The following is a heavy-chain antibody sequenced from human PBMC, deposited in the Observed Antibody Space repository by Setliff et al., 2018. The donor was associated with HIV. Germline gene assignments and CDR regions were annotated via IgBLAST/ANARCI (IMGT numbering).Heavy chain of an antibody. D-gene: IGHD3-9*01. Sequence: PGGSLRLSCAASGYTSSSYWMAWVRQCPGKGLEWVANIQQHGSEIHYVASVKGRFTISRDNAKNTLYLQMNSLRVEDTAVYYCARDYDWDPFDYWGQGTLVTVSS. CDR1: GYTSSSYW. CDR2: IQQHGSEI. J-gene: IGHJ4*02. V-gene: IGHV3-7*01. CDR3: ARDYDWDPFDY.